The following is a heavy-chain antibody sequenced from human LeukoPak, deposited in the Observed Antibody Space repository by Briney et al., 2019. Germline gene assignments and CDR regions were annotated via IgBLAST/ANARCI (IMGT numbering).Heavy chain of an antibody. D-gene: IGHD3-10*01. Sequence: NPSETLSLTCTVSGGSISSYYWSWIRQPPGKGLEWIGYIYYSGSTNYNPSLKSRVTISVDTSKNQFSLKLSSVTAADTAVYYCARDLYGDYYFDYWGQRTLVTVSS. V-gene: IGHV4-59*01. CDR1: GGSISSYY. CDR3: ARDLYGDYYFDY. J-gene: IGHJ4*02. CDR2: IYYSGST.